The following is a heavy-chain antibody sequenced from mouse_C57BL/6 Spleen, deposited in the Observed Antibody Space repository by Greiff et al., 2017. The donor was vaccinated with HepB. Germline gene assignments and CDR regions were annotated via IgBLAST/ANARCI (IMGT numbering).Heavy chain of an antibody. Sequence: VQLQQSVAELVRPGASVKLSCTASGFNIKNTYMHWVKQRPEQGLEWIGRIYHGNGNTKYAPKFQGKATITADTSSNTAYLQLSSLTSEDTAIYYCARGGFYDYDWGAWFAYWGQGTLVTVSA. D-gene: IGHD2-4*01. CDR1: GFNIKNTY. J-gene: IGHJ3*01. CDR2: IYHGNGNT. CDR3: ARGGFYDYDWGAWFAY. V-gene: IGHV14-3*01.